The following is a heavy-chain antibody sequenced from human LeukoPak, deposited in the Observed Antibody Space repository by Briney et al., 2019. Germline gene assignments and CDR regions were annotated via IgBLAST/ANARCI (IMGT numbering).Heavy chain of an antibody. CDR2: INHSGST. CDR3: ARQPVFEGIEFYFDY. CDR1: GGSFSGYY. J-gene: IGHJ4*02. V-gene: IGHV4-34*01. Sequence: SETLSLTCAVYGGSFSGYYWSWIRQPPGKGLEWIGEINHSGSTNYNPSLKSRVTISVDTSKNQFSLKLSSVTAADTAVYYCARQPVFEGIEFYFDYWGQGTLVTVSS. D-gene: IGHD2-21*01.